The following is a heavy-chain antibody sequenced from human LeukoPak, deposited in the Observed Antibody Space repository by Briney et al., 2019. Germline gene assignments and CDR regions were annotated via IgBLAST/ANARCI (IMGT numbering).Heavy chain of an antibody. J-gene: IGHJ6*04. CDR2: IYHSGTT. Sequence: SETLSLTCAVSGVSISRGGYAWNWIRQPPGKGLEWIAYIYHSGTTYYNPSLKSRATISVDTSKNQFSLKLSSVTAADTAVYYCARDAVGALGVWGKGTTVTVSS. D-gene: IGHD1-26*01. CDR1: GVSISRGGYA. V-gene: IGHV4-30-4*07. CDR3: ARDAVGALGV.